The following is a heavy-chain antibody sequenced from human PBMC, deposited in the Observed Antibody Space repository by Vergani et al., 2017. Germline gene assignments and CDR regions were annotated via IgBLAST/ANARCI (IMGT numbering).Heavy chain of an antibody. J-gene: IGHJ4*02. CDR2: IYYSGST. CDR3: ARMGSRSSSIKYFDY. CDR1: GGSISSYY. Sequence: QVQLQESGPGLVKPSETLSLTCTVSGGSISSYYWSWIRQHPGKGLEWIGYIYYSGSTYYNPSLKSRVTISVDTSKNQFSLKLSSVTAADTAVYYCARMGSRSSSIKYFDYWGQGTLVTVSS. V-gene: IGHV4-59*12. D-gene: IGHD3-3*02.